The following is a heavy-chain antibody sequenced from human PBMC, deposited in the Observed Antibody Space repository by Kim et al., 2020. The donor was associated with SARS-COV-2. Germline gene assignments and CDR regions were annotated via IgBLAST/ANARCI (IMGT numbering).Heavy chain of an antibody. J-gene: IGHJ4*02. Sequence: ADSTKGRFTSSRDNTKNPLYLQMNSLRAEDPAVYYCAKMAGYVGPYYFDYWGQGTLVTVSS. CDR3: AKMAGYVGPYYFDY. D-gene: IGHD3-9*01. V-gene: IGHV3-23*01.